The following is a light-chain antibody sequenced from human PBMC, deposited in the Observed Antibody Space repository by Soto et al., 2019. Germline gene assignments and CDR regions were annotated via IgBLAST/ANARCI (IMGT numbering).Light chain of an antibody. CDR3: KSYNTLTPHV. J-gene: IGLJ1*01. CDR2: DVS. Sequence: QSVLTQPASVSGSPGQSIAISCTGTSSDVGAYNYVSWYQQPPGKAPKLMIYDVSNRPSGVSDRFSGSKSGNTASLTISGLQTEDEADYYCKSYNTLTPHVFGPGTKV. V-gene: IGLV2-14*01. CDR1: SSDVGAYNY.